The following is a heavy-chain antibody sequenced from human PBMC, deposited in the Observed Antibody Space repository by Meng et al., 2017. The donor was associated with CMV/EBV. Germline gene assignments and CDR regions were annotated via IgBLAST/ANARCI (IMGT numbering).Heavy chain of an antibody. D-gene: IGHD2-2*01. CDR3: ARIGGYCSSTSCVGMDI. V-gene: IGHV3-30-3*01. CDR1: GFTFSSYA. CDR2: ISYDGSNK. Sequence: GESLKISCAASGFTFSSYAMHWVRQAPGKGLEWVAVISYDGSNKYYADSVKDRFTISRDNSKNTLYLQMNSLRAEDTAVYYCARIGGYCSSTSCVGMDIWGQGTTVTVSS. J-gene: IGHJ6*02.